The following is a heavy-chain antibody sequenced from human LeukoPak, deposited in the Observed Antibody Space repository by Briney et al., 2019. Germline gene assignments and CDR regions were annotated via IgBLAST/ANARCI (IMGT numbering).Heavy chain of an antibody. CDR2: FYYSGST. CDR1: GGSISSSSYY. CDR3: ARHDIWDDYGDHGGWFDP. D-gene: IGHD4-17*01. J-gene: IGHJ5*02. Sequence: SETLSLTCTVSGGSISSSSYYWGWIRQPPGKGLEWIGSFYYSGSTYYNPSLKSRVTISVDTSKNQFSLKLSSVTAADTAVYYCARHDIWDDYGDHGGWFDPWGQGTLVTVSS. V-gene: IGHV4-39*01.